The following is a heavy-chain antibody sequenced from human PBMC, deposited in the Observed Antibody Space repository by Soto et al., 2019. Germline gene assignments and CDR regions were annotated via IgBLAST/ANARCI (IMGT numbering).Heavy chain of an antibody. CDR1: GGTFSGHG. V-gene: IGHV1-69*06. J-gene: IGHJ4*02. CDR3: AGRGGAPFFGH. Sequence: GASVKVSCKASGGTFSGHGIAWVRQVPGQGLERMGGIMPTFGSATYAPKFQGRVTISADKSTSTAYMELSSLRSEDTAVYFCAGRGGAPFFGHWGQGTLVTVSS. CDR2: IMPTFGSA. D-gene: IGHD3-16*01.